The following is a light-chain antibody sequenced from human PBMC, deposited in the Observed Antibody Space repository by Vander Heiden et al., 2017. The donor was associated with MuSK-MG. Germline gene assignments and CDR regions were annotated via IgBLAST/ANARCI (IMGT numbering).Light chain of an antibody. CDR1: QCISNY. CDR3: QKYNSDSCT. J-gene: IGKJ4*02. V-gene: IGKV1-27*01. CDR2: GAS. Sequence: DVQMTQSPSSLSASVGCRVTLTCRASQCISNYLAWYQQKPGKVPKLLIYGASSLQSGVTSRFSGSGSGTDFTLTISSLQPEDVATYYCQKYNSDSCTFGGGTKVEIK.